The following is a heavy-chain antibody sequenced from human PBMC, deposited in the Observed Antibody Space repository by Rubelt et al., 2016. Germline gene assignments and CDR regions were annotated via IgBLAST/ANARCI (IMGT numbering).Heavy chain of an antibody. V-gene: IGHV3-23*01. J-gene: IGHJ4*02. D-gene: IGHD3/OR15-3a*01. CDR1: GFTFSSYA. CDR3: AKGTGPRRGGTDY. Sequence: EVQLLESGGGLVQPGGSLRLSCAASGFTFSSYAMSWVRQAPGKGLEWVSAISGSGGSTYHPDSVKGRVTISGDNSKNTLYLQMNSLRAEDTAVYYCAKGTGPRRGGTDYWGQGTLVTVSS. CDR2: ISGSGGST.